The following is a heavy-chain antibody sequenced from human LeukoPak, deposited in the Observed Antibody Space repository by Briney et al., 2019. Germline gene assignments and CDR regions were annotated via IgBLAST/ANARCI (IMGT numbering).Heavy chain of an antibody. CDR1: GGSISSGDYY. D-gene: IGHD4-17*01. V-gene: IGHV4-30-4*08. CDR2: IYYSGST. CDR3: ARDRPDGELDY. J-gene: IGHJ4*02. Sequence: SQTLSLTCTVSGGSISSGDYYWSWIRQPPGKGLEWIGYIYYSGSTYYNPSLKSRVTISVDTSKNQFSLKLSSVTAADTPVYYCARDRPDGELDYWGQGTLVTVSS.